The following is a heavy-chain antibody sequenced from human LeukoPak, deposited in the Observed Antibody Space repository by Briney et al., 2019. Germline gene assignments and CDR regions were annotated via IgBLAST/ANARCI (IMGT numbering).Heavy chain of an antibody. V-gene: IGHV3-33*01. CDR1: GFTFSSYG. J-gene: IGHJ6*02. Sequence: GRSLRLSCAASGFTFSSYGMHWVRQAPGKGLEWVAVIWYDGSNKYYADSAKGRFTISRDNSKNTLYLQMNSLRAEDTAVYYCARDPDSSSSMVYGMDVWGQGTTVTVSS. CDR3: ARDPDSSSSMVYGMDV. CDR2: IWYDGSNK. D-gene: IGHD6-6*01.